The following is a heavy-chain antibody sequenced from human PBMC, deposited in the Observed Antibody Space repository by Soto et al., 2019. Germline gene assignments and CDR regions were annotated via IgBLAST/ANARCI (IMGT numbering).Heavy chain of an antibody. D-gene: IGHD4-17*01. J-gene: IGHJ2*01. V-gene: IGHV4-30-4*01. CDR1: GGSVSSGDY. CDR3: ARVDGDNYWYFDL. CDR2: IYSGGAI. Sequence: QVQLQASGPGLVKPSQTLSLTCTVSGGSVSSGDYWSWIRQPPGKGLEWIGYIYSGGAIYYNPSLKSRLNLSGDTSKNQFSLELSSVTAADTAVYYCARVDGDNYWYFDLWGRGTLVTVSS.